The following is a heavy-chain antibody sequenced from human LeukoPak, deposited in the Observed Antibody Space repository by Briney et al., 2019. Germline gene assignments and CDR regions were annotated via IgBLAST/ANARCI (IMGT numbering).Heavy chain of an antibody. D-gene: IGHD5-24*01. CDR3: TTASGVEMATRNFQH. Sequence: SDTLSLTCAVYGGSFSGYYWSWIRQPPGKGLEWIGEINHSGRTNYNPSLKSRVTISVDTSKNQFSLKLTSVTAADTAVYYCTTASGVEMATRNFQHWGQGTLVTVSS. CDR2: INHSGRT. J-gene: IGHJ1*01. CDR1: GGSFSGYY. V-gene: IGHV4-34*01.